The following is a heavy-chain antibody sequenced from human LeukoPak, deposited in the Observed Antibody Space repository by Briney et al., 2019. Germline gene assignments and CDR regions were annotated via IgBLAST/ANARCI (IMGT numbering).Heavy chain of an antibody. J-gene: IGHJ4*02. Sequence: GRSLRLSCAASGFTFSSYAMHWVRQAPGKGLKWVAVTSFDGSDNYYADSVKGRFTISRDNSKNTLYLQMNSLRPDDTAVYYCARAPGTMIVVDYWGQGTLVTVSS. CDR3: ARAPGTMIVVDY. CDR2: TSFDGSDN. V-gene: IGHV3-30*04. CDR1: GFTFSSYA. D-gene: IGHD3-22*01.